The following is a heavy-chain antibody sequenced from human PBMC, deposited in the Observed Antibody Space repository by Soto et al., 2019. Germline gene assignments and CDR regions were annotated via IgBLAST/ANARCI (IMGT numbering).Heavy chain of an antibody. CDR2: ISAYNGNT. CDR1: GFTFTTYG. D-gene: IGHD3-10*01. V-gene: IGHV1-18*01. Sequence: QVQLVQSGAEVKKPGASVKVSCKASGFTFTTYGFTWVRQAPGQGLEWMGWISAYNGNTNYAQKFQGRVTMTTDTSTSTVYLELRSLTSDAPAVYYCARGGRDGMDVWGQGTTVTLSS. CDR3: ARGGRDGMDV. J-gene: IGHJ6*02.